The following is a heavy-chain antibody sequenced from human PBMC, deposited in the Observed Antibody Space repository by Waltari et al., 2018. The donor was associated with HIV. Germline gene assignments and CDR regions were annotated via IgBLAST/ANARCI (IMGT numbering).Heavy chain of an antibody. Sequence: QVQLQQWGAGLLKPSETLSLTCAVYGGSFSGYYWSWIRQPPGKGLEWIGEINHSGSTNYNPSLKSRVTISVDTSKNQFSLKLSSVTAADTAVYYCARGGDGRGYYYDSSGPPDYWGQGTLVTVSS. J-gene: IGHJ4*02. CDR1: GGSFSGYY. CDR3: ARGGDGRGYYYDSSGPPDY. V-gene: IGHV4-34*01. CDR2: INHSGST. D-gene: IGHD3-22*01.